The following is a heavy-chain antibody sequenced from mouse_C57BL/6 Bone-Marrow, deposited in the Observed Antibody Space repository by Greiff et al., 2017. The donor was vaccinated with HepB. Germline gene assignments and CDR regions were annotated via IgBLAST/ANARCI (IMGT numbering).Heavy chain of an antibody. CDR1: GFTFSDYG. V-gene: IGHV5-15*01. CDR2: ISNLAYSI. Sequence: DVQLQESGGGLVQPGGSLKLSCAASGFTFSDYGMAWVRQAPRKGPEWVAFISNLAYSIYYADTVTGRFTISRENAKNTLYLEMSSLRSEDTAMYYCARGDDYDDGFDYWGQGTTLTVSS. CDR3: ARGDDYDDGFDY. J-gene: IGHJ2*01. D-gene: IGHD2-4*01.